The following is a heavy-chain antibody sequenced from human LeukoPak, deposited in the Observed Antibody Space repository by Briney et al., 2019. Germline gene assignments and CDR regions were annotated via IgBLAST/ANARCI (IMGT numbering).Heavy chain of an antibody. Sequence: GGSLRLSCAASGFTFSSYGMHWVRQAPGKGLEWVAVISYGGSNKYYADSVKGRFTISRDNSKNTLYLQINSLRAEDTAVYYCATDGAAVNPRGQLLNCGGQGTLITVSS. CDR2: ISYGGSNK. D-gene: IGHD4-23*01. J-gene: IGHJ4*02. CDR1: GFTFSSYG. V-gene: IGHV3-30*03. CDR3: ATDGAAVNPRGQLLNC.